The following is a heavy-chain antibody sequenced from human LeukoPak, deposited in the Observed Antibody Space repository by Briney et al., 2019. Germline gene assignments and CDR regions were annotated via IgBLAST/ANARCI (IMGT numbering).Heavy chain of an antibody. Sequence: GGSLRLSCAASGFIFSAYGMHWVRQAPGKGLEWVAFIRHDESKKNYADSVKGRFTISRDNSKNTVFLQMNSLRAEDTAVYYCAKDFEGGSWCFDYWGQGTLVTVSS. J-gene: IGHJ4*02. CDR3: AKDFEGGSWCFDY. CDR1: GFIFSAYG. D-gene: IGHD1-26*01. CDR2: IRHDESKK. V-gene: IGHV3-30*02.